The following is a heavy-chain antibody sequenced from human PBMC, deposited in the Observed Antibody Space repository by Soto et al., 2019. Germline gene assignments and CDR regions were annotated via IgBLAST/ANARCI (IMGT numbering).Heavy chain of an antibody. J-gene: IGHJ6*02. D-gene: IGHD3-10*01. CDR2: INSDGSST. Sequence: GGSMRLSCAASGFTFSRYWMHWVSQAPRKGLVWVSRINSDGSSTSYADSVKGRFTIARDNAKNTLYLQMNSLRAEDTAVYCCASLRLEYSSSSGPCSWFGELFGASYYYGRDGWGQGTTVTVSS. CDR3: ASLRLEYSSSSGPCSWFGELFGASYYYGRDG. V-gene: IGHV3-74*01. CDR1: GFTFSRYW.